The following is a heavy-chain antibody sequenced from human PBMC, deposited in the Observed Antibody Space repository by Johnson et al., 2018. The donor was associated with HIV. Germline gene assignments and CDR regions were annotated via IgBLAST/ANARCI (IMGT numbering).Heavy chain of an antibody. CDR1: GFTFSNVW. CDR3: ATSRNRLWSSSGWTNFWAFDI. D-gene: IGHD6-19*01. Sequence: EVQLVESGGGLVQPGGSLRISCAGSGFTFSNVWMSWVRQVTGKGLEWVGHIKTKTDGGTTDYADPVKGRFSSSKDDSKNMLYLQMNSLKTEDKAVHYCATSRNRLWSSSGWTNFWAFDIWGQGAIVTVSS. CDR2: IKTKTDGGTT. V-gene: IGHV3-15*01. J-gene: IGHJ3*02.